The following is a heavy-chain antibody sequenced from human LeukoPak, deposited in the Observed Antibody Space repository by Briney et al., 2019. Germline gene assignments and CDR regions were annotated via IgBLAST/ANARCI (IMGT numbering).Heavy chain of an antibody. CDR1: GFTFDDYA. V-gene: IGHV3-9*03. J-gene: IGHJ4*02. CDR2: ITWNSGVI. D-gene: IGHD3-22*01. Sequence: PGGSLRLSCAASGFTFDDYAMHWVRQAPGKGLEWVSGITWNSGVIAYADSVKGRFTISRDNAKNSLYLQMNSLRAEDMALYYCARDPRDYHYYDSSGNDYWGQGTLVTVSS. CDR3: ARDPRDYHYYDSSGNDY.